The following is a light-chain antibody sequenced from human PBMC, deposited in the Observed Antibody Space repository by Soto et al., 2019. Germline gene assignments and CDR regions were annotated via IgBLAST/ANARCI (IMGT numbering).Light chain of an antibody. V-gene: IGKV1-39*01. CDR3: QQSYSTPYT. CDR1: QTINTY. CDR2: AAS. J-gene: IGKJ2*01. Sequence: DIQMTQSPSSLSASVGDRVTITCRASQTINTYLNWCQQKPGKAPNLLIYAASSLQSGVPSRLSGSGSGTDCTLTIRCLQTEDFAAYYCQQSYSTPYTVGKGTKLE.